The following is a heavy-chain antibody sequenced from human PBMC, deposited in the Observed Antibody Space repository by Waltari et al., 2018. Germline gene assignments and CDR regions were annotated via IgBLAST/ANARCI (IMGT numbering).Heavy chain of an antibody. Sequence: EVQLVESGGGLIQPGGSLSLSCAASGFAVSGNYINWVRPAPGKGVEWVSIIYNIGSTYYADSVKGRFTISRDDSENTVYLHMNNLRAEDTAIYYCARDPRITVPGKRFYYYYGMDVWGQGTTVTVSS. CDR3: ARDPRITVPGKRFYYYYGMDV. D-gene: IGHD6-19*01. CDR2: IYNIGST. V-gene: IGHV3-53*01. CDR1: GFAVSGNY. J-gene: IGHJ6*02.